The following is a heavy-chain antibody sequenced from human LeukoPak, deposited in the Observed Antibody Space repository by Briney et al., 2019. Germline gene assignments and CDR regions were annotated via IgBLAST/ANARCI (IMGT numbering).Heavy chain of an antibody. D-gene: IGHD3-9*01. V-gene: IGHV5-51*01. CDR3: ARGNVVTIFSFDY. J-gene: IGHJ4*02. Sequence: GESLKISCKGSGYSFTSYWIGWVRQMPGKGLECMGIIYPGDSDTRYSPSFQGQVTISADKSISTAYLQWSSLKASDTAMYYCARGNVVTIFSFDYWGQGTLVTVSS. CDR2: IYPGDSDT. CDR1: GYSFTSYW.